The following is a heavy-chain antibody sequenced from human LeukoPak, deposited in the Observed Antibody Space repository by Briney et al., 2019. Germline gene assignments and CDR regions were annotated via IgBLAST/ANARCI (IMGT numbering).Heavy chain of an antibody. V-gene: IGHV3-21*01. Sequence: GGSLRLSCAASGFTFSSYSMNWVRQAPGKGLEWVSSISSSSSYIYYADSVKGRFTISRDNAKNSLYLQMNSLRAEDTAVYYCARARSKGNGSGSYYAAMMLAFDIWGQGTMVTVSS. CDR1: GFTFSSYS. D-gene: IGHD3-10*01. CDR3: ARARSKGNGSGSYYAAMMLAFDI. J-gene: IGHJ3*02. CDR2: ISSSSSYI.